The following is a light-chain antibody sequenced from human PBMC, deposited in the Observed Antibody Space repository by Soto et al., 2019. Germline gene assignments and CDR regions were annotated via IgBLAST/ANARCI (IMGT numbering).Light chain of an antibody. V-gene: IGLV2-14*01. CDR2: EVS. CDR3: CSYTTSSTRV. CDR1: NSDIGGYNY. J-gene: IGLJ1*01. Sequence: QSALTQPASVSGSPGQSITISCTGTNSDIGGYNYVSWYQQHPGKAPKLMIYEVSNRPSGVSNRFSGSKSGNTASLTISGLQAEDEADYYGCSYTTSSTRVFGTGTKLTVL.